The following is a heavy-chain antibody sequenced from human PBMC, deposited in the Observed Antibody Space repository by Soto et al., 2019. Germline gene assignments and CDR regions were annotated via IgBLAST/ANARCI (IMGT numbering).Heavy chain of an antibody. CDR3: ARDEQQWLVPGYYYYGMDV. V-gene: IGHV3-30-3*01. D-gene: IGHD6-19*01. J-gene: IGHJ6*02. Sequence: QVQLVESGGGVVQPGRSLRLSCAASGFTFSSYAMHWVRQAPGKGLEWVAVISYDGSNKYYADSVKGRFTISRDNSKNTLYLQMNSLRDEDTAVYYCARDEQQWLVPGYYYYGMDVWGQGTTVTVSS. CDR1: GFTFSSYA. CDR2: ISYDGSNK.